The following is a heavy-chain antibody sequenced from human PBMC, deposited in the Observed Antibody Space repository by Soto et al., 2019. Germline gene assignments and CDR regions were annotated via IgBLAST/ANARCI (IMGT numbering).Heavy chain of an antibody. CDR3: AKVTVTAPGYYYGMDA. CDR2: ISGSGGST. Sequence: PGGSLRLSCAASGFTFSSYAMSWVRQAPGEGLEWVSAISGSGGSTYYADSMKGRFTISRDNSKNTLYLQMNSLRAEDTAVYYCAKVTVTAPGYYYGMDAWGQGTTVTVSS. CDR1: GFTFSSYA. V-gene: IGHV3-23*01. D-gene: IGHD4-17*01. J-gene: IGHJ6*02.